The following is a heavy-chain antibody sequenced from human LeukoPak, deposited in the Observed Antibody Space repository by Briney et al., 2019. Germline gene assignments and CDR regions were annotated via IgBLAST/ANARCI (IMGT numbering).Heavy chain of an antibody. CDR2: ISSSSSYI. J-gene: IGHJ3*02. V-gene: IGHV3-21*01. D-gene: IGHD2-2*01. Sequence: GGSLRLSCAASGFTFSSYSMNWVRQAPGKGLEWVSSISSSSSYIYYADSVKGRFTISRDNAKNSLYLQTNSLRAEDTAVYYCARDTRVPHDAFDIWGQGTLVTVSS. CDR1: GFTFSSYS. CDR3: ARDTRVPHDAFDI.